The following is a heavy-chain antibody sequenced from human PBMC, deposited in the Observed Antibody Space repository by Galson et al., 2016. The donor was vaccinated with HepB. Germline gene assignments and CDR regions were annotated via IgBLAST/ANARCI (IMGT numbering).Heavy chain of an antibody. V-gene: IGHV4-31*03. CDR2: VFYSGTT. J-gene: IGHJ4*02. CDR1: DASINSGGYY. D-gene: IGHD5-12*01. CDR3: ARIKYSGYNPGLFFDS. Sequence: TLSLTCSVSDASINSGGYYWSWIRQLPVKGLEWIGYVFYSGTTYYNPSLKSRVTISIDTSNRQFSLKLTSVTAADTAVYYFARIKYSGYNPGLFFDSWGQGILVSVSS.